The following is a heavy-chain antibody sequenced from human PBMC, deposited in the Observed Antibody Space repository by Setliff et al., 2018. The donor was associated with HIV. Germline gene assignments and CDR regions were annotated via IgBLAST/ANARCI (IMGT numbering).Heavy chain of an antibody. D-gene: IGHD3-22*01. V-gene: IGHV1-2*06. CDR1: GYTFDGHY. J-gene: IGHJ4*02. CDR3: ARSCRSSGYCHFDY. Sequence: ASVKGSCKTSGYTFDGHYLHWVRQAPGQGLEWMGRISPNNFNTQYAKNFQGRLTMTWDTSTSTGYMEVYRLRSDDTAVYFCARSCRSSGYCHFDYWGQGTLVTVSS. CDR2: ISPNNFNT.